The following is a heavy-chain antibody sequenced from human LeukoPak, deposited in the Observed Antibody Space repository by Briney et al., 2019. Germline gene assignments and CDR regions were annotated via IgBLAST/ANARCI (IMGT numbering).Heavy chain of an antibody. J-gene: IGHJ4*02. CDR3: AKDNSGWAFDY. V-gene: IGHV3-30*02. CDR2: IPYDGSNK. D-gene: IGHD6-19*01. Sequence: GGSLRLSCAASGFTFNTFWMNWVRLAPGRGLEWLAFIPYDGSNKYYADSVKGRFTISRDNSKNTLFLQMNSLRAEDTAVYYCAKDNSGWAFDYWGQGTLVTVSS. CDR1: GFTFNTFW.